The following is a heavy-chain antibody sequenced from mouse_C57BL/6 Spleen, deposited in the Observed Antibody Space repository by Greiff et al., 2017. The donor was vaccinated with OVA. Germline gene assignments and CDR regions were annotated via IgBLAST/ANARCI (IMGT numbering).Heavy chain of an antibody. Sequence: QVQLQQSGPELVKPGASVKISCKASGYAFSSSWMNWVKQRPGKGLEWIGRIYPGDGDTNYNGKFKGKATLTADKSSSTAYMQLSSLTSEDSAVYFCARGGLCAYWGQGTLVTVSA. J-gene: IGHJ3*01. CDR3: ARGGLCAY. CDR1: GYAFSSSW. D-gene: IGHD6-2*01. V-gene: IGHV1-82*01. CDR2: IYPGDGDT.